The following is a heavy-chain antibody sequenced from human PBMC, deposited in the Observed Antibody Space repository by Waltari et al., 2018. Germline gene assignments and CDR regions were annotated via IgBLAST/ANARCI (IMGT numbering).Heavy chain of an antibody. CDR2: INADGNRP. V-gene: IGHV3-74*01. Sequence: DVQLVESGGGLAQPGGSLRLSCAASGFPFSSYEMYWVRQVPGKGLMWVSQINADGNRPNYADSVRGRFTISRDNAKDTLYLQMNSLRVEDTGVYYCARARWLDYWGQGTLVTVSS. D-gene: IGHD2-15*01. CDR3: ARARWLDY. CDR1: GFPFSSYE. J-gene: IGHJ4*02.